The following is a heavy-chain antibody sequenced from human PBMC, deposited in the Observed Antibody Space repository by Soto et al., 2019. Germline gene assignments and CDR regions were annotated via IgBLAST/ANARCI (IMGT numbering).Heavy chain of an antibody. J-gene: IGHJ4*02. CDR3: AKHCGLSSGLDY. V-gene: IGHV3-30*18. D-gene: IGHD2-21*01. Sequence: PGRSLRLSCAASGFTFSSYGMHWVRQAPGKGLEWVAVIPYDGSNKYYADSVKGRFTISRDNSKNTLYLQMNSLRAEDTAVCYCAKHCGLSSGLDYWGQGTLVTVSS. CDR1: GFTFSSYG. CDR2: IPYDGSNK.